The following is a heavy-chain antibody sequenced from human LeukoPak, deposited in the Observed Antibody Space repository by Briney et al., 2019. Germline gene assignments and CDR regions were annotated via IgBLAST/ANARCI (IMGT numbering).Heavy chain of an antibody. CDR2: INPNSGGT. D-gene: IGHD6-13*01. V-gene: IGHV1-2*02. J-gene: IGHJ4*02. CDR1: GHTFTGYY. CDR3: ARESSSSWTRFDY. Sequence: ASVKVSCKASGHTFTGYYMHWVRQAPGQGLEWMGWINPNSGGTNYAQKFQGRVTMTRDTSISTAYMELGRLRSDDTAVYYCARESSSSWTRFDYWGQGTLVTVSS.